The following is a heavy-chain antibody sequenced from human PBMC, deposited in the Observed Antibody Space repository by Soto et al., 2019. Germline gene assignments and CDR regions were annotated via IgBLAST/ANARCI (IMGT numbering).Heavy chain of an antibody. D-gene: IGHD3-22*01. CDR3: ASLNYDSSGYYPGY. Sequence: TSETLSLTCTVSSGSISSGDYYWSWIRHPPGKGLEWIGYIYYSGSTYYNPSLKSRVTISVDTSKNQFSLKLSSVTAADTAVYYCASLNYDSSGYYPGYWGQGTLVTVSS. V-gene: IGHV4-30-4*01. CDR2: IYYSGST. CDR1: SGSISSGDYY. J-gene: IGHJ4*02.